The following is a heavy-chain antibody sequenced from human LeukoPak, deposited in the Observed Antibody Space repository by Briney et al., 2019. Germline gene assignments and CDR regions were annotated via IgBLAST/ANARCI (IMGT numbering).Heavy chain of an antibody. J-gene: IGHJ6*03. CDR1: GGSISSGGYY. V-gene: IGHV4-31*03. CDR3: ARARGGSPGAYYYYYYMDV. Sequence: SQTLSLTCTVSGGSISSGGYYWSWIRQHPGKGLEWIGYIYYSGSTYYNPSLKSRVTISVDTSKNQFSLKLSSVTAADTAVYYCARARGGSPGAYYYYYYMDVWGKGTTVTVFS. D-gene: IGHD2-15*01. CDR2: IYYSGST.